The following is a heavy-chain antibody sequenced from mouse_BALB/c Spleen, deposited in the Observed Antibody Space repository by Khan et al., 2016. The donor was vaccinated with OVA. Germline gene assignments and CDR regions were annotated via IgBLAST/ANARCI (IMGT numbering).Heavy chain of an antibody. CDR3: ARSTYRYAFVY. D-gene: IGHD2-14*01. CDR2: IIYTGYT. CDR1: GDSITTGY. V-gene: IGHV3-8*02. J-gene: IGHJ3*01. Sequence: EVQLQESGPSLVKPSQTLSLTCSVTGDSITTGYWNWIRKFPGNKLGYMGYIIYTGYTYYNPSLKRRISITRHTSNNQYYLQLNSVTDEDTATYYCARSTYRYAFVYWGQGTLVTVSA.